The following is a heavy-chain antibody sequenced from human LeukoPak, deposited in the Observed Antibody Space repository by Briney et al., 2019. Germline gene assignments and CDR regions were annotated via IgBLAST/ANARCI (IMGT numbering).Heavy chain of an antibody. V-gene: IGHV1-8*01. D-gene: IGHD2-21*02. CDR1: EYTFTSYD. J-gene: IGHJ4*02. CDR3: ARDHYHKIHSVMVTAPDY. CDR2: MNPTSGNT. Sequence: EASVEVSCKASEYTFTSYDVNWVRQATGQGLEWMGWMNPTSGNTGYAQKFQGRVTMTRNTSISTAYMELTSLRSEDTAVYYCARDHYHKIHSVMVTAPDYWGQGTLVIVSS.